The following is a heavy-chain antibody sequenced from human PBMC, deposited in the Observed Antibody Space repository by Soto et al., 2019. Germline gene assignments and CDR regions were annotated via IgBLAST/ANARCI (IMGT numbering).Heavy chain of an antibody. CDR2: IYSGGVT. CDR3: ARDPSTTGYYGLDV. V-gene: IGHV3-53*01. J-gene: IGHJ6*02. CDR1: GFTVKNYQ. Sequence: HPGGSLRLSCAASGFTVKNYQMNWFRQAPGKGLEWVSVIYSGGVTYYPDSVKGRFTTIRDTSKNTVCLQMNSLRADDTAMYYCARDPSTTGYYGLDVWGQGTTVTVSS.